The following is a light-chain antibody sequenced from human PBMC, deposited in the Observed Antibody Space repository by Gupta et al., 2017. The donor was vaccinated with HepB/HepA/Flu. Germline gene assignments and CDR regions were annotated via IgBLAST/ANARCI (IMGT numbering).Light chain of an antibody. V-gene: IGLV7-46*01. CDR1: TGAVTSGHY. CDR2: DTT. J-gene: IGLJ2*01. Sequence: AVVTQEPSLPVSPGGTVTLTCGPSTGAVTSGHYPYWFQQKPGQAPRTLIYDTTNKPSGTPARFSGSIRGGTAALTLSVAQPEEEADYYCLLSYRGGRPVFGGGTTVTVL. CDR3: LLSYRGGRPV.